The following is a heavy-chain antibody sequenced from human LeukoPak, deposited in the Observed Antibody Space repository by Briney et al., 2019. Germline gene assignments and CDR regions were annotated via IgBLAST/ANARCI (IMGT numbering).Heavy chain of an antibody. CDR3: AAELDY. CDR1: GYSFINFG. V-gene: IGHV1-18*01. J-gene: IGHJ4*02. D-gene: IGHD1-14*01. Sequence: ASVKVSCKASGYSFINFGLSWVRQAPGQGLEWMGWISAYNGNTNYAQKLQGRVTMTTDTSTSTAYMELRSLRSDDTAVYYCAAELDYWGQGTLVTVSS. CDR2: ISAYNGNT.